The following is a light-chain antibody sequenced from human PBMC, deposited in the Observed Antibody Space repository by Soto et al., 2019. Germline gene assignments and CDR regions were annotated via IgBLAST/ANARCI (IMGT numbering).Light chain of an antibody. V-gene: IGLV1-40*01. J-gene: IGLJ6*01. CDR2: GNT. Sequence: QSVLTQPPSVSGAPGQTVTISCTGSSSNIGAGYDVHWYQQLPRTAPKLLISGNTNRPSGVPDRFSGSNSGTSASLAITGLLAEDEADYYCQSYDCSLSGYVFGSGTKVTVL. CDR3: QSYDCSLSGYV. CDR1: SSNIGAGYD.